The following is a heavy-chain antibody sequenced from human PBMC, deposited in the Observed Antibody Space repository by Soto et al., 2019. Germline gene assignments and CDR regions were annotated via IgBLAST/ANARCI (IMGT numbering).Heavy chain of an antibody. V-gene: IGHV3-15*07. J-gene: IGHJ4*02. CDR1: GYNFKDAW. CDR2: IKSIAYGETT. Sequence: GGSLRLSCAASGYNFKDAWMNWVRQAPGKGLEWVGRIKSIAYGETTAYAAPVTDRFSISRDDSTCTAYLQMNSLKTEDTAVYYCTRGHDFWRGSFDYWGQGTLVTVSS. CDR3: TRGHDFWRGSFDY. D-gene: IGHD3-3*01.